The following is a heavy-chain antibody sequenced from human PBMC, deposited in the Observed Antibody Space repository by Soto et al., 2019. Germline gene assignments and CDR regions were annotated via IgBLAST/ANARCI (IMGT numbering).Heavy chain of an antibody. V-gene: IGHV3-21*01. CDR3: ARDQWRGYSGDAPNTPYDS. Sequence: PGGSLRLSCAASGFTFSTYSMNWVRQAPGKGLEWVSSISSSSSYKYYAESVKGRFTISRDNAKNSLYLQMNSLRAEDTAVYYCARDQWRGYSGDAPNTPYDSWGQGTFVTGSS. J-gene: IGHJ4*02. CDR1: GFTFSTYS. D-gene: IGHD5-12*01. CDR2: ISSSSSYK.